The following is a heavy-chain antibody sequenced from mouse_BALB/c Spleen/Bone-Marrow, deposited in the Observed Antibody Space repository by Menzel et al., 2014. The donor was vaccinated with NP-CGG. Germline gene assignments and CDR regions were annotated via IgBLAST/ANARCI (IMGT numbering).Heavy chain of an antibody. CDR1: GYTFTSYW. D-gene: IGHD2-14*01. CDR2: INPSTTYS. J-gene: IGHJ2*01. V-gene: IGHV1-7*01. Sequence: VQLQQSGAELAKPGASVKMSCKASGYTFTSYWMHWVKQRPGQGLEWIGYINPSTTYSAYNQKFKDKATLTADKSSSTASIQLSSLTSEDSAVYYCALYYRYDYFDYWGQGTTLTVSS. CDR3: ALYYRYDYFDY.